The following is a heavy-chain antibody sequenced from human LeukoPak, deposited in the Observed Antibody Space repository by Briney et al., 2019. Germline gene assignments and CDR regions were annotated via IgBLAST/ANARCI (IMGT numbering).Heavy chain of an antibody. CDR1: GVSISSYY. CDR3: ARDLHYYVAMVV. CDR2: IYYSGST. D-gene: IGHD3-10*02. J-gene: IGHJ6*02. V-gene: IGHV4-59*12. Sequence: SETLSLTCTVSGVSISSYYWSWIRQPPGKGLEWIGYIYYSGSTNYNPSLKSRVTISVDTSKNQFSLKLSSVTAEDTALYYCARDLHYYVAMVVLGQGTTVTVSS.